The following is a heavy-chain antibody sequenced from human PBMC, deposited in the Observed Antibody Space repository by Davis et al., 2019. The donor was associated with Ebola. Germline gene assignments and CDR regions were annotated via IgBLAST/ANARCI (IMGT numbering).Heavy chain of an antibody. Sequence: SVKVSCKTSGGTFTSFAVSWVRQAPGRGLEWVGGIIPMWRSPNYAQKFLDRVTITADDSTKTVYMEMRSLRPEDTAVYFCARGQTGFYYDSSDSPHWFDPWGQGTLITVSS. J-gene: IGHJ5*02. CDR2: IIPMWRSP. CDR3: ARGQTGFYYDSSDSPHWFDP. D-gene: IGHD3-22*01. V-gene: IGHV1-69*13. CDR1: GGTFTSFA.